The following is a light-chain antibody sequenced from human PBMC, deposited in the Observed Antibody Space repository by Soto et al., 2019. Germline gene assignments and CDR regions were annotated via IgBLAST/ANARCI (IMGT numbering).Light chain of an antibody. CDR1: QSVSSY. CDR3: QQRSNWLRVT. J-gene: IGKJ5*01. Sequence: EIVLTQSPATLSLSPGERATLSCRASQSVSSYLAWSQQKPGQAPRLLIYDASNRATGIPARFSGSGSWTDFTLTISSLEPEDFAVYYCQQRSNWLRVTFGQGTRLEIK. CDR2: DAS. V-gene: IGKV3-11*01.